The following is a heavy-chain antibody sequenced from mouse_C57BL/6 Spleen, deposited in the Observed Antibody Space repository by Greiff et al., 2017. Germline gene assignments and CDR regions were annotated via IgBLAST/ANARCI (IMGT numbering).Heavy chain of an antibody. CDR3: ARRATAGFDY. V-gene: IGHV1-69*01. Sequence: QVQLQQPGAELVMPGASVKLSCKASGYTFTSYWMHWVKQRPGQGLEWIGEIDPSDSYTNYNQKFKGKSTLTVDKSSSTAYMQRSSLTSEDSAVYYCARRATAGFDYWGQGTTLTVSS. CDR1: GYTFTSYW. J-gene: IGHJ2*01. D-gene: IGHD1-2*01. CDR2: IDPSDSYT.